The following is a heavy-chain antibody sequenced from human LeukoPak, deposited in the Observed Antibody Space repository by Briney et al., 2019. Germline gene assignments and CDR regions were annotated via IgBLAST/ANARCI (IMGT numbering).Heavy chain of an antibody. CDR3: TKSDWFDP. CDR1: GFTFSSYA. Sequence: PGGSLRLSCAASGFTFSSYAMSWVRQAPGKGLEWVSGISGTGGNTYYADSVKGRFTISRDNAKNTLYLQMNSLRVEDTAVYYCTKSDWFDPWGQGTLVTVSS. CDR2: ISGTGGNT. V-gene: IGHV3-23*01. D-gene: IGHD3-3*01. J-gene: IGHJ5*02.